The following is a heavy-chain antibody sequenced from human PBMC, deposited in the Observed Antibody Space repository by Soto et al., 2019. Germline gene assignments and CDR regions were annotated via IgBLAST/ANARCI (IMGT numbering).Heavy chain of an antibody. CDR3: ARETGPALFDY. CDR1: GFTFSDHY. CDR2: ARNKANSYAT. Sequence: PGGSLRLSCAASGFTFSDHYMDWVRQAPGKGLEWVGRARNKANSYATEYAASVKGRFTISRDDSKNSLYLQMNSLKTEDTAVYYCARETGPALFDYWGQGTLVTVSS. V-gene: IGHV3-72*01. J-gene: IGHJ4*02.